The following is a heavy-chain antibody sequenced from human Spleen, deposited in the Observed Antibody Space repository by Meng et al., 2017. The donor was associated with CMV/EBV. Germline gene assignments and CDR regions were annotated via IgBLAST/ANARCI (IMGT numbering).Heavy chain of an antibody. D-gene: IGHD3-9*01. CDR3: ARPFHFDSSGYFFDY. V-gene: IGHV2-5*01. Sequence: GFSLNTPGVGGGWIRQPPGKALEWLAVIYWNDAKLYSPSLKSRLTIRKDTSRNQVVLTMTNMDPVDTATYYCARPFHFDSSGYFFDYWGQGALVTVSS. CDR2: IYWNDAK. J-gene: IGHJ4*02. CDR1: GFSLNTPGVG.